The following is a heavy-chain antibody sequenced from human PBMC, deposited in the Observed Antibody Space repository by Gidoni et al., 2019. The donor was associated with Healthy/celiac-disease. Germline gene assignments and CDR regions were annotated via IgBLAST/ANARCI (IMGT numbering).Heavy chain of an antibody. CDR1: GGNFSSYA. J-gene: IGHJ5*02. Sequence: QVQLVQSGAEVKKPGSSVKVSCKASGGNFSSYAISWVRQAPGQGLEWMGGIIPIFGTANYAEKFQGRFTIPADESTSTAYMELSSLRSEDTAVYYCARDGPGYDSSGYYDNWFDPWGQGTLVTVSS. CDR3: ARDGPGYDSSGYYDNWFDP. CDR2: IIPIFGTA. D-gene: IGHD3-22*01. V-gene: IGHV1-69*01.